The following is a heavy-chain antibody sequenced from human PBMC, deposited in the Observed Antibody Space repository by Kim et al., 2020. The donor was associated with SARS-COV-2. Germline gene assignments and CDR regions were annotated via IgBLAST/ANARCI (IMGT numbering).Heavy chain of an antibody. V-gene: IGHV3-11*03. CDR3: ARGDTASWPEYFEH. J-gene: IGHJ1*01. D-gene: IGHD2-2*01. Sequence: YAGPVQGRFTVSKDHAGNSLYLQMSSLRPEDTGVYYCARGDTASWPEYFEHWGQGTLATVSS.